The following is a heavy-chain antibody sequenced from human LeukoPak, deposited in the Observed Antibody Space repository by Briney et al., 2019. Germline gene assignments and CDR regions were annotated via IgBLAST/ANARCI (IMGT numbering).Heavy chain of an antibody. J-gene: IGHJ4*02. CDR3: ARDGDDYGDYERRYYFDY. CDR1: GFTFSSYS. Sequence: GGSLRLSCAASGFTFSSYSMNWIRQAPAKGLEWVSSISSSSSYIYYADSVKGRFTISRDNAKNSLYLQMNSLRAEDTAVYYCARDGDDYGDYERRYYFDYWGQGTLVTVSS. V-gene: IGHV3-21*01. D-gene: IGHD4-17*01. CDR2: ISSSSSYI.